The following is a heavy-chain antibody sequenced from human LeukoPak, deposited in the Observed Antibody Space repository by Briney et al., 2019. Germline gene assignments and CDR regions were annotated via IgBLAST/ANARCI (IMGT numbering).Heavy chain of an antibody. V-gene: IGHV3-21*04. CDR3: AKSPGYYDSSGYYYW. D-gene: IGHD3-22*01. CDR1: GFTFSSYS. CDR2: ISSSSSYI. J-gene: IGHJ4*02. Sequence: GGSLRLSCAASGFTFSSYSMNWVRQAPGKGLEWVSSISSSSSYIYYADSVKGRFTISRDNAKNSLYLQMNSLRAEDTAVYYCAKSPGYYDSSGYYYWWGQGTLVTVSS.